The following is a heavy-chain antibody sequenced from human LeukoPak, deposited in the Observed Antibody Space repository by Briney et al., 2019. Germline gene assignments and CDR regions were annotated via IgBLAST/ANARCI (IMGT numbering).Heavy chain of an antibody. CDR2: INHSGST. Sequence: PSETLSLTCAVYGGSFSGYYWSWIRQPPGKGLEWIGEINHSGSTNYNPSLKSRVTISVDTSKNQFSLKLSSVTAADTAVYYCARIVDHHYYGMDVWGQGTTVTVSS. CDR3: ARIVDHHYYGMDV. J-gene: IGHJ6*02. V-gene: IGHV4-34*01. D-gene: IGHD5-12*01. CDR1: GGSFSGYY.